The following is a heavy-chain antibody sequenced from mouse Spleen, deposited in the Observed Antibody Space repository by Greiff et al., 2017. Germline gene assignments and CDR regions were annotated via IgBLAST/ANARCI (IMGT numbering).Heavy chain of an antibody. J-gene: IGHJ4*01. Sequence: QVQLQQPGAELVRPGSSVKLSCKASGYTFTSYWMHWVKQRPIQGLEWIGNIDPSDSETHYNQKFKDKATLTVDKSSSTAYMQLSSLTSEDSAVYYCAREGAYYYGSSDAMDYWGQGTSVTVSS. V-gene: IGHV1-52*01. D-gene: IGHD1-1*01. CDR1: GYTFTSYW. CDR3: AREGAYYYGSSDAMDY. CDR2: IDPSDSET.